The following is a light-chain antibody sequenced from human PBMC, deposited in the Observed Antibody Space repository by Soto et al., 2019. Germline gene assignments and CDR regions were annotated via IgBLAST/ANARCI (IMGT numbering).Light chain of an antibody. CDR2: DAS. V-gene: IGKV1-33*01. Sequence: DIQMTRSPSSLSASVGVRVTITCRASQDIRIYLNWYQQKPGKAPKLLISDASSLEGGVPSRFSGSGAVTEFTFTISSLQPDDIATYYCQQYYTLPLTFGGGTKVEIK. J-gene: IGKJ4*01. CDR3: QQYYTLPLT. CDR1: QDIRIY.